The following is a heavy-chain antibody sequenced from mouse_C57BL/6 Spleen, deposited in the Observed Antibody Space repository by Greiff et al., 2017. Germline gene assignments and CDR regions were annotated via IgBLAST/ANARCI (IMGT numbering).Heavy chain of an antibody. J-gene: IGHJ3*01. CDR2: IYPGSGNT. CDR1: GYTFTDYY. D-gene: IGHD2-4*01. V-gene: IGHV1-76*01. Sequence: QVQLQQSGAELVRPGASVKLSCKASGYTFTDYYINWVKQRPGQGLEWIARIYPGSGNTYYNEKFKGKATLTAEKSSSTAYMQLSSLTSEDSAVYFCARGNYDYDGAYWGQGTLVTVSA. CDR3: ARGNYDYDGAY.